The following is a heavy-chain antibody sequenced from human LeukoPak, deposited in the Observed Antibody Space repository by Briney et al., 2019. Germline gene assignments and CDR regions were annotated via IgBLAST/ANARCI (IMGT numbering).Heavy chain of an antibody. D-gene: IGHD2-15*01. Sequence: PGGSLRLSCAASGFTFNSYWMHWIRQAPGKGLVWVSRINSDGSSTSYADSVKGRFTISRDNAKNTLYLQMNSLRAEDTAVYYCARSVAVVTATFGYWGQGTLVTVSS. V-gene: IGHV3-74*01. J-gene: IGHJ4*02. CDR1: GFTFNSYW. CDR3: ARSVAVVTATFGY. CDR2: INSDGSST.